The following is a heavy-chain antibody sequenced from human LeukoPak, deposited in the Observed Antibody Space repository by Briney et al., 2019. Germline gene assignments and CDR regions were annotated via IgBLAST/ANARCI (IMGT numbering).Heavy chain of an antibody. CDR3: ATSSVVVITTGFFDY. V-gene: IGHV1-24*01. CDR2: FDPEDGET. D-gene: IGHD3-22*01. CDR1: GNTLPELS. Sequence: GASGKASCKVSGNTLPELSMHWVRRPPGKGLEGLGGFDPEDGETIYAQKFQGRVTMTEDTSTDTAYMELSSLRSEDTAVYYCATSSVVVITTGFFDYWGQGTLVTVSS. J-gene: IGHJ4*02.